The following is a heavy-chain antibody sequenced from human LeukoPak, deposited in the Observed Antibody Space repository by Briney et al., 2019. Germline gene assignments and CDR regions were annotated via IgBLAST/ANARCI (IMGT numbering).Heavy chain of an antibody. D-gene: IGHD6-13*01. CDR1: GGSISSHH. CDR2: IYYSGNT. Sequence: SETLSLTCTVSGGSISSHHWSWIRPPPGKGLEWLGYIYYSGNTNYKPSLKSRVTISVDTSKNQFSLKLTSVTAADTAVYYCARHLDIAASGTFDYWGQGTLVTVSS. CDR3: ARHLDIAASGTFDY. J-gene: IGHJ4*02. V-gene: IGHV4-59*08.